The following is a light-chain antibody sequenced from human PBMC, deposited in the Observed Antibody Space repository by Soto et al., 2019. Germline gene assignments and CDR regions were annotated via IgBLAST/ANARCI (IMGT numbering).Light chain of an antibody. CDR3: QQLDRYPFT. CDR2: SAS. V-gene: IGKV1-9*01. CDR1: LGIRDY. J-gene: IGKJ4*01. Sequence: DIQLTQSPSFLSASVGDRVTITFRASLGIRDYLAWYQQKPGRVPRLLIYSASTLQSGVPSRFSGSGSGTEFTLTISSLQPEDFASYYCQQLDRYPFTFGGGTKVDIK.